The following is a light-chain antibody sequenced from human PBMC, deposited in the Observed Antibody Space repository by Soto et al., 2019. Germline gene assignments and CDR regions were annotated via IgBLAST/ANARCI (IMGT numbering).Light chain of an antibody. CDR1: QSLSSQ. V-gene: IGKV3-11*01. CDR2: DAS. J-gene: IGKJ4*01. CDR3: QQRSNWPLT. Sequence: EIVLTQSPATLSLSPGERATLSCRASQSLSSQLAWYQQKPGQAPRLLIHDASNRATGIPARFSGSGSATDFTLTISSLEPEDFAVYYCQQRSNWPLTFRGGTRVEIK.